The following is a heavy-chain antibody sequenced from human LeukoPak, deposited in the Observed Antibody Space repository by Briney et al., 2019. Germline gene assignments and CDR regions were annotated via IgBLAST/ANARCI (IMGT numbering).Heavy chain of an antibody. D-gene: IGHD4-17*01. CDR1: GFTFSNYV. CDR2: ISGSGGST. V-gene: IGHV3-23*01. CDR3: AKDGYGVLDY. Sequence: GGSLRLSCAASGFTFSNYVMSWVCQAPGKGLEWVSDISGSGGSTHYADSVKGRFTISRENSQNTLYLQMNSLRAEDTAVYYCAKDGYGVLDYWGQGTLVTVSS. J-gene: IGHJ4*02.